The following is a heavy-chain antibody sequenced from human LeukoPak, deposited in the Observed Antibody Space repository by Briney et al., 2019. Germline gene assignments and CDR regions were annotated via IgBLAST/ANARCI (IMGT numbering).Heavy chain of an antibody. J-gene: IGHJ4*02. D-gene: IGHD3-22*01. CDR2: MNPNSGNT. V-gene: IGHV1-8*01. CDR1: GYTFTSYD. CDR3: AREMDYYDSSGYSY. Sequence: ASVKVSCKASGYTFTSYDINWVRQATGQGLEWMGWMNPNSGNTGYAQKFQGRVTMTRNTSISTAYMELSRLRSDDTAVYYCAREMDYYDSSGYSYWGQGTLVTVSS.